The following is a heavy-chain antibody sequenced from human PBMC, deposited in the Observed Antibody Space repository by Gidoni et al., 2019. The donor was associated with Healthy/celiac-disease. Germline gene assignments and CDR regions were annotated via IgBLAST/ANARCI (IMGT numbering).Heavy chain of an antibody. D-gene: IGHD2-15*01. CDR3: ARDFLGYCSGGSCYSDAFDI. V-gene: IGHV3-33*01. CDR1: GFTFSSYA. Sequence: QVQLVESGGGVVQPGRSLRLSCAASGFTFSSYAMHWVRQAPGKGLEWVAFIWYDGSNKYYADSVKGRFTISRDNSKNTLYLQMNSLRAEDTAVYYCARDFLGYCSGGSCYSDAFDIWGQGTMVTVSS. CDR2: IWYDGSNK. J-gene: IGHJ3*02.